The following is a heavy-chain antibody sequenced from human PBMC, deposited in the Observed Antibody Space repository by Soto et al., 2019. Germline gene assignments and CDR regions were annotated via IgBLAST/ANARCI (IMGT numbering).Heavy chain of an antibody. CDR3: ARDASGSYDY. Sequence: PGGSLRLSCAASGFTFSSYAMHWVRQAPGKGLEWVAVISYDGSNKYYADSVKGRFTISRDNSKNTLYLQMNSLRAEDTAVYYYARDASGSYDYWGQGTLVTVSS. CDR2: ISYDGSNK. J-gene: IGHJ4*02. CDR1: GFTFSSYA. V-gene: IGHV3-30-3*01. D-gene: IGHD5-18*01.